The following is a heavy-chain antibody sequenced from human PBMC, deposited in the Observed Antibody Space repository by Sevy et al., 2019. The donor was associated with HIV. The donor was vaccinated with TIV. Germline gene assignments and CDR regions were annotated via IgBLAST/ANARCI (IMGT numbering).Heavy chain of an antibody. V-gene: IGHV3-49*03. Sequence: GGSLRLSCTASGFTFGDYAMSWFRQAPGKGLEWVGFIRSKAYGGTTEYAASVQGRSTISRDDSTSIAYLQMNSLKTEDTAVYYCTSQTGIAAAGNYYYYGMDVWGQGTTVTVSS. CDR1: GFTFGDYA. CDR2: IRSKAYGGTT. J-gene: IGHJ6*02. CDR3: TSQTGIAAAGNYYYYGMDV. D-gene: IGHD6-13*01.